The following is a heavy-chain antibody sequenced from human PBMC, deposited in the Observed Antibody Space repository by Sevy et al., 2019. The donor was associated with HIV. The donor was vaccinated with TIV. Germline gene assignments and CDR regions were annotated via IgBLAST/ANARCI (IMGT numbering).Heavy chain of an antibody. CDR1: GYTLSQIS. CDR2: FDPEDGET. D-gene: IGHD3-22*01. Sequence: VSVKFSCKVSGYTLSQISMHWVRQAPGKGLEWMGSFDPEDGETIYAQKFQARVTMTEDTSTDTAYMELSSLRSDDTAVYYCATTKDYYDSSGSPFDSWGQGTLVTVSS. J-gene: IGHJ4*02. CDR3: ATTKDYYDSSGSPFDS. V-gene: IGHV1-24*01.